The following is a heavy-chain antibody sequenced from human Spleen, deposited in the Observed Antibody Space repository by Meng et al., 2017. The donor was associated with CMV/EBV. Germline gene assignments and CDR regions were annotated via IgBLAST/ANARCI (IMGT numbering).Heavy chain of an antibody. V-gene: IGHV3-72*01. CDR2: TKNKANTNTT. Sequence: GFTCGNHYMTWARQAARKGREWVGRTKNKANTNTTESADSGKGRFTISRDTAKNPLYLQMNSLRAEDTAVYYCARWPGGSGIRFDYWGHGTLVTVSS. D-gene: IGHD6-19*01. CDR3: ARWPGGSGIRFDY. CDR1: GFTCGNHY. J-gene: IGHJ4*01.